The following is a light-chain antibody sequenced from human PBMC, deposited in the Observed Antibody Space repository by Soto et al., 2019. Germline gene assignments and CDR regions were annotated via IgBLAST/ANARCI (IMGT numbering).Light chain of an antibody. Sequence: QAVVTQPPSVCAAPGQKVTISCSGSSSNIGNNYVSWYQQLPGTAPKLLIYDNNKRPSGIPDRFSGSKSGTSATLGITGLQTGDEADYYCGTWDSSLSAWVFGGGTKLTVL. V-gene: IGLV1-51*01. CDR3: GTWDSSLSAWV. CDR1: SSNIGNNY. J-gene: IGLJ3*02. CDR2: DNN.